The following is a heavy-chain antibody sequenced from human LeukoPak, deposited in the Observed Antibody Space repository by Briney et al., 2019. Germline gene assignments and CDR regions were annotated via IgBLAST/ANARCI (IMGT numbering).Heavy chain of an antibody. CDR1: ELSVTTNY. V-gene: IGHV3-53*01. Sequence: GGSLRLSFAASELSVTTNYMTWVRQAPGKGLEWVSSIYAGGSTYYADSVKGRFTISRDNSKNTLYLQMNSLRAEDTAMYYCASKFDFWGQGTLVIVST. CDR2: IYAGGST. CDR3: ASKFDF. J-gene: IGHJ4*02.